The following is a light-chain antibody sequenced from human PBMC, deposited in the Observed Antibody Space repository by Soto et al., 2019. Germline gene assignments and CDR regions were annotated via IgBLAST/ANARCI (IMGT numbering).Light chain of an antibody. CDR2: GAS. CDR1: QSVSSN. V-gene: IGKV3-15*01. CDR3: QHYNNWPPWT. Sequence: EIVMTQSPATLSVSPGERATLSCRASQSVSSNLAWYKQKPGQAPMLLIYGASTRATGIPARFSGSGSGTEFTLTISSLASEDFAVYYCQHYNNWPPWTFGQGTKVEIK. J-gene: IGKJ1*01.